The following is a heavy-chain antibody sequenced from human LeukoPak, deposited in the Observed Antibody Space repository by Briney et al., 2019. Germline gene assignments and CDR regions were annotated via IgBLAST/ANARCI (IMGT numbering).Heavy chain of an antibody. D-gene: IGHD1-26*01. V-gene: IGHV1-18*01. CDR2: ISADKVNT. Sequence: ASVKVSRKASGYTFTSYGFSWVRQAPGQGLEWMAWISADKVNTNYAQKLQGGVTMSADTSTSTAYMELRSLTSDDTAVYYCARGTRGRGDWYFDLWGRGTLVTVSS. J-gene: IGHJ2*01. CDR1: GYTFTSYG. CDR3: ARGTRGRGDWYFDL.